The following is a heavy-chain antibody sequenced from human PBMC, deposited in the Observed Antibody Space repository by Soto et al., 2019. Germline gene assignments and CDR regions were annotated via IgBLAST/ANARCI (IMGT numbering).Heavy chain of an antibody. Sequence: ASVXVSCKASGYTLTSYDINWLRQATGQGLEWMGWMNPNSGNTGYAQKFQGRVTMTRNTSISTVYLQLSSLRSEDTAVSYCARRSGIALDGTDYWREGTLVTVSS. CDR1: GYTLTSYD. V-gene: IGHV1-8*01. CDR2: MNPNSGNT. J-gene: IGHJ4*02. CDR3: ARRSGIALDGTDY. D-gene: IGHD6-19*01.